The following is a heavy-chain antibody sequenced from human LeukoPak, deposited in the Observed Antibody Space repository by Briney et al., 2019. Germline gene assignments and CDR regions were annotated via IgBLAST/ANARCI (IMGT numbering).Heavy chain of an antibody. CDR1: VYTFTNYD. CDR3: AVRGAVAGFH. V-gene: IGHV1-8*01. J-gene: IGHJ4*02. Sequence: GASVTVSFKSSVYTFTNYDINWVRPATGQGLEWMGWMNPNRCNSGYAQKFQGRVTMTRNTSISTAYMELSSLRSEDTAVYYCAVRGAVAGFHWGQGTLVTVSS. D-gene: IGHD6-19*01. CDR2: MNPNRCNS.